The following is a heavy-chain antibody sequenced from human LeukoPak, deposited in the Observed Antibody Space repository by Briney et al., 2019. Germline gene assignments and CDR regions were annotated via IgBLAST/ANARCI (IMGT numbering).Heavy chain of an antibody. Sequence: PSETLSLTCTVSGGSISSYYWSWIRQPPGKGLEWIGYIYYSGSTNYNPSLKSRVTISVDTSKNQFSLKLSSVTAADTAVYYCAGRSTYDFWSGYRLGRFDYWGQGTLVTVSS. J-gene: IGHJ4*02. V-gene: IGHV4-59*08. CDR2: IYYSGST. CDR1: GGSISSYY. D-gene: IGHD3-3*01. CDR3: AGRSTYDFWSGYRLGRFDY.